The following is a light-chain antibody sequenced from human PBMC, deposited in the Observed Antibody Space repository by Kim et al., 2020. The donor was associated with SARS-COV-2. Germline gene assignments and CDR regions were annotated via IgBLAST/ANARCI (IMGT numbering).Light chain of an antibody. V-gene: IGLV3-1*01. CDR2: QDN. J-gene: IGLJ2*01. CDR3: LTWDSQTAI. Sequence: SYELTQPPSASVYPGQTASISCTGNKLGNKYVWWYQQKPGQSPMLVIYQDNRRGSVISERLSGSNAGNTATLTISGAQAIDEADYYCLTWDSQTAIFCGGTQLPVL. CDR1: KLGNKY.